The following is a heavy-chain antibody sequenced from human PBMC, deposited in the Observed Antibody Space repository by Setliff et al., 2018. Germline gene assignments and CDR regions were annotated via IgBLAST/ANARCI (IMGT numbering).Heavy chain of an antibody. D-gene: IGHD6-6*01. J-gene: IGHJ4*02. V-gene: IGHV3-7*03. CDR1: GFTFTNYW. Sequence: GGSLRLSCAASGFTFTNYWINWVRQAPGKGLEWVANIKQDGSDKYYVDSVKGRFTVSRDNAKNSLYLQMSSLRAEDTAVYYCARWTARAVDYWGQGTLVTVSS. CDR3: ARWTARAVDY. CDR2: IKQDGSDK.